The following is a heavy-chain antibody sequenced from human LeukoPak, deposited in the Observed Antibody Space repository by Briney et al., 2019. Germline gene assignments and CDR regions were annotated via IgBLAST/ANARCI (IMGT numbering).Heavy chain of an antibody. V-gene: IGHV3-23*01. CDR2: ISGSGGST. CDR3: ARRDLSWIDP. J-gene: IGHJ5*02. CDR1: GFTFSSYD. Sequence: GGSLRLSCAASGFTFSSYDMNWVRQAPGKGLEWVSVISGSGGSTYYAESVKGRFTISRDNSKNTLYLQMNSLRAEDTAVYYCARRDLSWIDPWGQGTLVTVSS.